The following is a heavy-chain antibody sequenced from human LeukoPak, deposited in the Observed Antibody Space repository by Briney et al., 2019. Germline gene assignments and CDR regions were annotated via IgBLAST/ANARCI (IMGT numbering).Heavy chain of an antibody. V-gene: IGHV3-30-3*01. CDR2: ISYDGSNK. CDR3: ARTAPPYSSSWYLGY. CDR1: RFTFSSYA. Sequence: PGGSLRLSWAASRFTFSSYAMHWVRQAPGKGLEWVAVISYDGSNKYYADSVKGRFTISRDNSKNTLYLQMNSLRAEDTAVYYCARTAPPYSSSWYLGYWGQGTLVTVSS. D-gene: IGHD6-13*01. J-gene: IGHJ4*02.